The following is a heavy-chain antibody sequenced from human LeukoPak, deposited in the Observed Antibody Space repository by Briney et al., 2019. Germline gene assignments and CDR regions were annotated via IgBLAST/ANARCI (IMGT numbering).Heavy chain of an antibody. D-gene: IGHD3-22*01. V-gene: IGHV3-30*03. CDR3: VREYYYDSSGYYYGYFDY. CDR2: ISYDGSNK. J-gene: IGHJ4*02. CDR1: GFTFSSYG. Sequence: GGSLRLSCAASGFTFSSYGMHWVRQAPGKGLEWVAVISYDGSNKYYADSVKGRFTISRDNSKITLYLQMNSLRAEDTAVYYCVREYYYDSSGYYYGYFDYWGQGTLVTVSS.